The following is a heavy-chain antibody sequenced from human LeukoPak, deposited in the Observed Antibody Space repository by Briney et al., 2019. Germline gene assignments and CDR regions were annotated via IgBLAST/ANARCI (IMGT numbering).Heavy chain of an antibody. Sequence: ASVTVTCKASGYTFTDYHLHWLRQVPGQGLEWMGWILPDSGATNYPQTFVGRVTMTKDTSISTAYMELSTLRSDDTAVYYCARGGGDNWGWDYFETCGDGDLVSVSS. V-gene: IGHV1-2*02. CDR2: ILPDSGAT. D-gene: IGHD2-21*01. CDR3: ARGGGDNWGWDYFET. CDR1: GYTFTDYH. J-gene: IGHJ5*01.